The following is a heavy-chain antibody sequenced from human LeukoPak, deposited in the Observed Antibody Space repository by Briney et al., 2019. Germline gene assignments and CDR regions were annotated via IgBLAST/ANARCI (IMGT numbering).Heavy chain of an antibody. V-gene: IGHV4-38-2*01. CDR1: GYSISSGYY. CDR3: ARVFPRSWYLN. D-gene: IGHD6-13*01. J-gene: IGHJ4*02. Sequence: SETLSLTCAVSGYSISSGYYWGWIRQPPGKGLEWIGIIYHSGTTYHNPSLKSRVTISVDTSKNQFSLKLSSVTAADTAVYYCARVFPRSWYLNWGQGTLVTVSS. CDR2: IYHSGTT.